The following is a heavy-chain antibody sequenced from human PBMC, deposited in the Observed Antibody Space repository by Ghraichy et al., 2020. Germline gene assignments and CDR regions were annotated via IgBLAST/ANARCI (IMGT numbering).Heavy chain of an antibody. CDR1: GFTFSSYA. CDR3: AKSGDIAAFPYYFDY. D-gene: IGHD6-6*01. Sequence: LTCAASGFTFSSYALSWVRQAPGKGLEWVSAISGSGGSTYYADSVKGRFTISRDNSKNTLYLQMNSLRAEDTAVYYCAKSGDIAAFPYYFDYWGQGTLVTVSS. CDR2: ISGSGGST. J-gene: IGHJ4*02. V-gene: IGHV3-23*01.